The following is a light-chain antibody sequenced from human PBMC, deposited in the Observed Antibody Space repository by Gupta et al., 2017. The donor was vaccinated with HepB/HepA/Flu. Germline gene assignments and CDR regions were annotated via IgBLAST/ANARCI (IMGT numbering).Light chain of an antibody. CDR3: QQSYSNPRT. V-gene: IGKV1-39*01. CDR1: QSISNY. Sequence: DNQMTQSPSSLSASVGDRVTISCRASQSISNYLNWYQQKLGKAPKLLIYAASNLQRGVPSRFSGSGSGTDFTLTISSLQPEDFATYYCQQSYSNPRTFGQGTKVEIK. CDR2: AAS. J-gene: IGKJ1*01.